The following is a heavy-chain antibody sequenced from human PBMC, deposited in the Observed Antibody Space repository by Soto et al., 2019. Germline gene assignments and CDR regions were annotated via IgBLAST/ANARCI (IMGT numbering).Heavy chain of an antibody. V-gene: IGHV3-11*06. CDR1: GFTFFDSY. J-gene: IGHJ5*02. D-gene: IGHD2-15*01. CDR2: ISPGSRYP. CDR3: VRGGGGGLFDP. Sequence: GSLRLSCAGSGFTFFDSYMSFIRQSPGKGLEWLSYISPGSRYPAYADSVKGRFTISRDNAKRSLYLQMMSLTAEDTAIYYCVRGGGGGLFDPWGQGTMVTVSS.